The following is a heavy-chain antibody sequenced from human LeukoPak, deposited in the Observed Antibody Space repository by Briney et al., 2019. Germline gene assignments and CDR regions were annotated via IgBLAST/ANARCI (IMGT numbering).Heavy chain of an antibody. CDR1: GFTFSSYA. CDR3: AKAVLGWPDAFDI. J-gene: IGHJ3*02. V-gene: IGHV3-23*01. CDR2: ISGSGGST. Sequence: GGSLRLSCAASGFTFSSYAMSWVRQAPGKGLEWVSGISGSGGSTYYADSVKGRFTISRDNSKNTLYLQMNSLRAEDTAVYHCAKAVLGWPDAFDIWGLGTMVTVSS. D-gene: IGHD3-16*01.